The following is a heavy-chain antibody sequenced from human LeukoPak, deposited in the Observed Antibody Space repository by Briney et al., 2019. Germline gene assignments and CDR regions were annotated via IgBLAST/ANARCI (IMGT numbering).Heavy chain of an antibody. Sequence: GGSLRLSCAASGFTFSSYWMSWVRQAPGKGLEWVANIKQDGSEKYYVDSVKGRFTISRDSAKNSLYLQMNSLRAEDTAVYYCARDTAEYYYDSSGYYHYWGQGTLVTVSS. D-gene: IGHD3-22*01. CDR2: IKQDGSEK. J-gene: IGHJ4*02. CDR3: ARDTAEYYYDSSGYYHY. V-gene: IGHV3-7*01. CDR1: GFTFSSYW.